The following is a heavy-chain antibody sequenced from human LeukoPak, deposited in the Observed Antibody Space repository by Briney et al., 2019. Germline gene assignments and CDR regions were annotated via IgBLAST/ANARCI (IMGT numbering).Heavy chain of an antibody. D-gene: IGHD6-13*01. Sequence: GASVKLSCKASGYTFTGYYMHWVRQAPGQGLEWMGWINPNSGSTNYAQKFQGRVTMTRETTISTAYMELIRLRSDDTAVYYCARSTAVSIAAAGTSSVGYWGQGTLVTVSS. CDR3: ARSTAVSIAAAGTSSVGY. V-gene: IGHV1-2*02. CDR1: GYTFTGYY. CDR2: INPNSGST. J-gene: IGHJ4*02.